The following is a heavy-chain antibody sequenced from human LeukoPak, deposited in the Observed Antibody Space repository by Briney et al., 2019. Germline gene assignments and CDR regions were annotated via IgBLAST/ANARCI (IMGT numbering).Heavy chain of an antibody. V-gene: IGHV3-30*02. Sequence: PGGSLRLSCAASGFTFSSYGMHWVRQAPGKGLERVAFIRYDGSNKYYADSVKGRFTISRDNSKNTLYLQMNSLRAEDTAVYYCAKAGPYYYDSSGYYPLFDYWGQGTLVTVSS. CDR3: AKAGPYYYDSSGYYPLFDY. CDR2: IRYDGSNK. D-gene: IGHD3-22*01. J-gene: IGHJ4*02. CDR1: GFTFSSYG.